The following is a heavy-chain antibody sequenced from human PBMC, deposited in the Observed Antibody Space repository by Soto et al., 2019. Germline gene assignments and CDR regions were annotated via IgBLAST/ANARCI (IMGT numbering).Heavy chain of an antibody. V-gene: IGHV3-23*01. CDR2: VSQCSDVS. CDR1: GFTFSSFV. Sequence: GSPLRLSCAASGFTFSSFVMNWVRQSPGNGLEWFSTVSQCSDVSHYTDSVKGRFTISRDNSRRTLHLQMDSLRAEDAAVYFCVRRAIAATTNWGALEVWGQGT. J-gene: IGHJ3*01. D-gene: IGHD7-27*01. CDR3: VRRAIAATTNWGALEV.